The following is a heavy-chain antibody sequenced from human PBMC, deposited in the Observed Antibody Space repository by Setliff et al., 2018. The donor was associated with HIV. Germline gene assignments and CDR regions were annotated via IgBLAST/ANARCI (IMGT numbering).Heavy chain of an antibody. J-gene: IGHJ3*02. CDR1: GYTFTDYY. Sequence: GASVKVSCKASGYTFTDYYIHWVRQAPGQGLEWMGRINPNNGGTNYAQKFLGRVTMTRDTSISTAYMELSRLRSDDTAVYYCARDGYYDSSGYSAFDIWGQGTMVTVSS. V-gene: IGHV1-2*06. D-gene: IGHD3-22*01. CDR2: INPNNGGT. CDR3: ARDGYYDSSGYSAFDI.